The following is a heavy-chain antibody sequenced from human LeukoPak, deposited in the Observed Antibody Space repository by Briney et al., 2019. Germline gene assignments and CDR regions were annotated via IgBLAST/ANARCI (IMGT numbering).Heavy chain of an antibody. J-gene: IGHJ5*02. V-gene: IGHV1-8*01. CDR1: GYTFPSHD. CDR3: ARASTTANWFDP. D-gene: IGHD1-14*01. CDR2: MNPNSDNT. Sequence: ASVKVSCKASGYTFPSHDIDWVRQATGQRLEWMGWMNPNSDNTAYAQQFQGRVTMTRDTSINTAYMELSSLTFDDTAVYYCARASTTANWFDPWGQGTLVTVSS.